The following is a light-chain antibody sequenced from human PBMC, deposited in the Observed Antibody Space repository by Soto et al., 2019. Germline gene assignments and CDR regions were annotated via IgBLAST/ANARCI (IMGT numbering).Light chain of an antibody. CDR3: SSYAGRSMYV. Sequence: SCTGTSSDVGTYDYVSWYQQYPGKAPKLLIYGVTRRPSGVPDRFSGSKSGNTAALTVSGLQAEDEAYYYCSSYAGRSMYVFGTGTKVTVL. CDR1: SSDVGTYDY. J-gene: IGLJ1*01. CDR2: GVT. V-gene: IGLV2-8*01.